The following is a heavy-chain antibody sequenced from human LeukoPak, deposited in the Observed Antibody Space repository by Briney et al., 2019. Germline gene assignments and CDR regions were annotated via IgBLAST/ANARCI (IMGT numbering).Heavy chain of an antibody. CDR1: GGSISGYY. V-gene: IGHV4-4*07. Sequence: SETLSLTCTVTGGSISGYYWSWIRQPAGQGLEWIGRVHSSGNTIYNPSLKSRLTMSVDTSKNQFSLKLSSVTAADTAVYYCARGEHGVDVWGQGTTVTVSS. J-gene: IGHJ6*02. D-gene: IGHD1-26*01. CDR3: ARGEHGVDV. CDR2: VHSSGNT.